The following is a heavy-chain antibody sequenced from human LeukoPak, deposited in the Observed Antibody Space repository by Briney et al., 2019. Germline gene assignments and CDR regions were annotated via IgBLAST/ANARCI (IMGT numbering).Heavy chain of an antibody. CDR3: AKGYYDYDWGSYYFDY. V-gene: IGHV3-23*01. Sequence: GGSLRLSCAASGFTFSSYAMSWVRQAPGKGLEWVSAISGSGGSTYYADSVKGRFTISRDNSKNTLYLQMNSLRAEDTAVYYCAKGYYDYDWGSYYFDYWGQGTLVTVSS. D-gene: IGHD3-16*01. J-gene: IGHJ4*02. CDR2: ISGSGGST. CDR1: GFTFSSYA.